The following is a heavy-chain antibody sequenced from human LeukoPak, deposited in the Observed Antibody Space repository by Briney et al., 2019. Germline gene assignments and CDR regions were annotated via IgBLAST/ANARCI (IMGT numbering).Heavy chain of an antibody. Sequence: GGPLRLSCVLSGFTFSGYSMTWVRQAPGEGLEWLSYISSSSSIIHYADSVKGRFTISRDNAKNSLYLQMNSLRDEDTAVYYCTRESSYAFDIWGQGTMVTVSS. CDR3: TRESSYAFDI. CDR1: GFTFSGYS. CDR2: ISSSSSII. D-gene: IGHD3-10*01. J-gene: IGHJ3*02. V-gene: IGHV3-48*02.